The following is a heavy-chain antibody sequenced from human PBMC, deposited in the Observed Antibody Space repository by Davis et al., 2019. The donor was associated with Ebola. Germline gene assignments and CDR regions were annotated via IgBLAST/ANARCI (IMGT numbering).Heavy chain of an antibody. V-gene: IGHV1-2*06. Sequence: ASVKVSCKASGDTFRTYTVAWVRQAPGQGLERVGRVNPNSGETNYAQRFQGRVTMTRDTSITTAYMELSRLRSDDTAVYFCARGGITMLVVPRDYYYGMDVWGQGTTVTVSS. CDR1: GDTFRTYT. J-gene: IGHJ6*02. CDR3: ARGGITMLVVPRDYYYGMDV. CDR2: VNPNSGET. D-gene: IGHD3-22*01.